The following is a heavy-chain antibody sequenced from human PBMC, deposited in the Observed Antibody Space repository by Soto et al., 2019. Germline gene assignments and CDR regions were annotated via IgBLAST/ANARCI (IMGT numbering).Heavy chain of an antibody. V-gene: IGHV3-9*01. Sequence: GGSLRLSCAASGFTFDDYAMHWVRQAPGKGLEWVSGISWNSGSIGYADSVKGRFTISRDNAKNSLYLQMNSLRAEDTALYYCATGRFDEFHYYYYGMDVWGQGTTVTVSS. D-gene: IGHD3-10*01. CDR3: ATGRFDEFHYYYYGMDV. CDR2: ISWNSGSI. J-gene: IGHJ6*02. CDR1: GFTFDDYA.